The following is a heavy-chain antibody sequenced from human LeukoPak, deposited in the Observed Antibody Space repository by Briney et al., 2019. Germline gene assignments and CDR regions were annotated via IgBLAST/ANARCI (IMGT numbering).Heavy chain of an antibody. CDR3: ARDRSDGSGGRYYYYYMDV. D-gene: IGHD3-10*01. CDR1: GGSISSSNYN. CDR2: IYYSGST. Sequence: SETLSLTCSVAGGSISSSNYNWGWIRQPPGKGLEWIGSIYYSGSTYYNPSLKSRVTISVDTSKNQFSLKLSSVTAADTAVYYCARDRSDGSGGRYYYYYMDVWGKGTTVTVSS. V-gene: IGHV4-39*07. J-gene: IGHJ6*03.